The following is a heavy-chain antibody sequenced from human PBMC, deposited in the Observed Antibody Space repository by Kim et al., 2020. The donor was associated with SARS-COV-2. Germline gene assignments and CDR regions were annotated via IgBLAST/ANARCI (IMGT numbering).Heavy chain of an antibody. J-gene: IGHJ4*02. V-gene: IGHV3-23*01. D-gene: IGHD3-10*01. Sequence: GRFTISRDNSKNTLYLQMNSLRAEDTAVYYCAKDKKGMGHYYGSGSYYGYWGQGTLVTVSS. CDR3: AKDKKGMGHYYGSGSYYGY.